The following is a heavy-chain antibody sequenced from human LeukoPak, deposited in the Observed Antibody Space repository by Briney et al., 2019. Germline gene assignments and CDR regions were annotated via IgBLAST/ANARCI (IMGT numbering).Heavy chain of an antibody. CDR3: ARGGDGYNPFDY. CDR1: GGTFSSYA. CDR2: IIPILGIA. D-gene: IGHD5-24*01. Sequence: ASVKVSCKASGGTFSSYAISWVRQAPGQGLEWMGRIIPILGIANYAQKFQGRVTITADKSTSTAYMELSSLRSEDTAVYYCARGGDGYNPFDYWGQGTLVTVSS. V-gene: IGHV1-69*04. J-gene: IGHJ4*02.